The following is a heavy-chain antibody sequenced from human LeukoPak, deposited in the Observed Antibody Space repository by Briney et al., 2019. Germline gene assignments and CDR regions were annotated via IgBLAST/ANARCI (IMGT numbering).Heavy chain of an antibody. Sequence: PSETLSLTCAVYGGSFSGYYWSWIRQPPGKGLEWIGEINHSGSTNYNPSLKSRVTISVDTSKNQFSLKLSSVTAADTAVYYCAVEVTHTLSFDYWGQGTLVTVSS. D-gene: IGHD2-21*02. CDR1: GGSFSGYY. CDR3: AVEVTHTLSFDY. J-gene: IGHJ4*02. V-gene: IGHV4-34*01. CDR2: INHSGST.